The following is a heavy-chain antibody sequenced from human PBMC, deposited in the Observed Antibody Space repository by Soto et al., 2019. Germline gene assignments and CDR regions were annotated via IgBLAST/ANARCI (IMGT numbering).Heavy chain of an antibody. D-gene: IGHD2-2*01. Sequence: GGSLRLSCAASGFTFSIYTMNWVRQAPGKGPEWVSYITSSSNTLYYADSVRGRFTISRDNAKNSLYLQMNGLRDEDTAVYYCARTECTSCYSDYWGQGTLVTVSS. J-gene: IGHJ4*02. CDR2: ITSSSNTL. V-gene: IGHV3-48*02. CDR3: ARTECTSCYSDY. CDR1: GFTFSIYT.